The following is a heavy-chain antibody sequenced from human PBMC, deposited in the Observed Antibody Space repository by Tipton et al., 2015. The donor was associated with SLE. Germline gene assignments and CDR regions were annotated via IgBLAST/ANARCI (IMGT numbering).Heavy chain of an antibody. CDR2: INHSGST. CDR1: GGSISSYY. V-gene: IGHV4-34*01. D-gene: IGHD1-1*01. CDR3: ARSSGTAFDI. J-gene: IGHJ3*02. Sequence: TLSLTCTVSGGSISSYYWSWIRQPPGKGLEWIGEINHSGSTNYNPSLKSRVTISVDTSKNQFSLKLSSVTAADTAVYYCARSSGTAFDIWGQGTMVTVSS.